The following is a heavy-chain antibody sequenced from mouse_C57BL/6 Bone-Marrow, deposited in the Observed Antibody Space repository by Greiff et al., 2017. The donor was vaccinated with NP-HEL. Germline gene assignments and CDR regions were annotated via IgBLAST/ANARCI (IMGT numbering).Heavy chain of an antibody. CDR1: GYTFTSYW. Sequence: VQLQQPGAELVKPGASVKLSCKASGYTFTSYWMHWVKQRPGQGLEWIGMIHPNSGSTNYNEKFKSKATLTVDKSSSTAYMQLSSLTSEDSAVYYCARDGGLRVFDYWGQGTTLTVSS. D-gene: IGHD2-4*01. V-gene: IGHV1-64*01. CDR3: ARDGGLRVFDY. CDR2: IHPNSGST. J-gene: IGHJ2*01.